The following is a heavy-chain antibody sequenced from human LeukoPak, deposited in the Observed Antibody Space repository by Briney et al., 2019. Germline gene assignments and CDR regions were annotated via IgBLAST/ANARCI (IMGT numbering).Heavy chain of an antibody. V-gene: IGHV4-34*01. CDR3: ARVRPYYASGIHWFDP. J-gene: IGHJ5*02. Sequence: SETLSLTCAVYGGSFSGYCWSWIRQPPGNGLEWIGEINNSGSTNYNPSLKRRVPISVGTSKNQFSLKLSSVTAADTAVYYCARVRPYYASGIHWFDPWGQGTLVTVSS. CDR2: INNSGST. D-gene: IGHD3-10*01. CDR1: GGSFSGYC.